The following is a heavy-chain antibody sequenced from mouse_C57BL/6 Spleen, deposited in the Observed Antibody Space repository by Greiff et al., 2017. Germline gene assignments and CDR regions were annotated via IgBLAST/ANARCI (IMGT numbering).Heavy chain of an antibody. CDR1: GFTFSSYT. CDR3: ARNDGYLYFDV. D-gene: IGHD2-3*01. J-gene: IGHJ1*03. V-gene: IGHV5-9*01. CDR2: ISGGGGNT. Sequence: EVQGVESGGGLVKPGGSLKLSCAASGFTFSSYTMSWVRQTPEKRLEWVATISGGGGNTYYPDSVKGRFTISRDNAKNTLYLQMSSLRSEDTALYYCARNDGYLYFDVWGTGTTVTVSS.